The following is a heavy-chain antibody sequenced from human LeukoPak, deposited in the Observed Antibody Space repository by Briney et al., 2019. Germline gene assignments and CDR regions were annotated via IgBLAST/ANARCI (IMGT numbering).Heavy chain of an antibody. CDR2: ISGSGTTI. CDR1: GFIFSTYD. V-gene: IGHV3-48*03. CDR3: ARDPYSGNYGDYYYYYMDV. J-gene: IGHJ6*03. D-gene: IGHD1-26*01. Sequence: GGFLRLSCAASGFIFSTYDMNWVRQAPGKGLEWVSYISGSGTTIYYADSVKGRFTISRDNAKSSLYLQMNSLRDEDTAVYYCARDPYSGNYGDYYYYYMDVWGKGTTVTISS.